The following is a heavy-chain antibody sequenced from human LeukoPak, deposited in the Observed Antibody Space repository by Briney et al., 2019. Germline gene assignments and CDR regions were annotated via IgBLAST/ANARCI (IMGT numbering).Heavy chain of an antibody. J-gene: IGHJ4*02. CDR3: AKDRGGSYYAFDY. CDR1: GFTFSSYA. CDR2: ISGSGGST. D-gene: IGHD1-26*01. Sequence: GGSLRLSCAASGFTFSSYAMSWVRQAPGKGLEWVSAISGSGGSTYYADTVKGRFAISRDNSMNTLYLQMNSLRAEDTAVYYCAKDRGGSYYAFDYWGQGTLVTVSS. V-gene: IGHV3-23*01.